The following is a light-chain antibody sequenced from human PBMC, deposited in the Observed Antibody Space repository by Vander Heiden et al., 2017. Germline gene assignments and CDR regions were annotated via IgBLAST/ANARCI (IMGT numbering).Light chain of an antibody. V-gene: IGKV3-11*01. CDR1: QSVSSY. J-gene: IGKJ4*01. CDR3: QQRSNWPLLT. CDR2: DAA. Sequence: EIVLTQSPATLSLSSGERATLSCRASQSVSSYLAWYQQKPGQDPRLLIYDAANRATGIPARFSGSGSGTDFTLTISSLEPEDFAVYYCQQRSNWPLLTFGGGTKVEIK.